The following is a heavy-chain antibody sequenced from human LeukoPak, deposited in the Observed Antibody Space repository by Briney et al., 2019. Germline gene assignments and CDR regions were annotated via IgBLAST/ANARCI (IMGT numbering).Heavy chain of an antibody. CDR1: GGSFSGYY. J-gene: IGHJ4*02. Sequence: TSETLSLTCAVYGGSFSGYYWSWIRQPPGKGLEWIGSIYYSGSTYYNPSLKSRVTISVDTSKNQFSLKLSSVTAADTAVYYCARHGHCSGGSCYRYDFDYWGQGTLVTVSS. CDR3: ARHGHCSGGSCYRYDFDY. V-gene: IGHV4-34*01. CDR2: IYYSGST. D-gene: IGHD2-15*01.